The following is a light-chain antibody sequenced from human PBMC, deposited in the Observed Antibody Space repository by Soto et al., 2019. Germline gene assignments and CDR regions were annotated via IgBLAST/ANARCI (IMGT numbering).Light chain of an antibody. J-gene: IGLJ1*01. V-gene: IGLV2-23*01. CDR2: EGN. Sequence: QSVLTQPASVSGSPGQSITISCTGTSSDVGSYNLVSWFQHHPGKAPKLMIYEGNKRPSGVSNRFSGSKSGNTASLTISGLQAEDEADYHCCSYASSSTYVFGTGTKVTVL. CDR3: CSYASSSTYV. CDR1: SSDVGSYNL.